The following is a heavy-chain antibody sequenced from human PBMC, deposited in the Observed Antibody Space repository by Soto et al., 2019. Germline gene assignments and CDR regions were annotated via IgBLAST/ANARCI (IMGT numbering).Heavy chain of an antibody. CDR2: IYPGDSDT. CDR3: ARKLGYCSGGSCLNWFDP. CDR1: GYSLTSYW. Sequence: GESLKISCKGSGYSLTSYWIGWVRQMPGKGLEWMGIIYPGDSDTRYSPSFQGQVTISADKSISTAYLQWSSLKASDTAMYYCARKLGYCSGGSCLNWFDPWGQGTLVTVSS. D-gene: IGHD2-15*01. J-gene: IGHJ5*02. V-gene: IGHV5-51*01.